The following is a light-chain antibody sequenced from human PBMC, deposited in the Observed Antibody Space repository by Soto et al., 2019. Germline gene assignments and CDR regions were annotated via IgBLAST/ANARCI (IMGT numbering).Light chain of an antibody. CDR1: SSDVGGYNY. Sequence: QSALTQPPSASGSRGQSVTISCTGTSSDVGGYNYVSWYQQHPGKAPKLMIYEVSKRPSGVPDRFSGSKSGNTASLTVSGLQPEDEADYYFSSYAVSNNLGVFGGGTKVTVL. J-gene: IGLJ3*02. CDR2: EVS. CDR3: SSYAVSNNLGV. V-gene: IGLV2-8*01.